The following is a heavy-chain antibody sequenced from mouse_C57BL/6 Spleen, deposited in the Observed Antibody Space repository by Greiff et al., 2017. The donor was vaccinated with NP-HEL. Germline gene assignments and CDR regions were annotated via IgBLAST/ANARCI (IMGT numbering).Heavy chain of an antibody. Sequence: QVQLQQPGTELVKPGASVKLSCKASGYTFTSYWMHWVKQRPGQGLEWIGNINPSNGGTNYNEKFKSKATLTVDKSSSTAYMQLSSLTSEDSAVYYWARPHYYGRVYYAMDYWGQGTSVTVSS. J-gene: IGHJ4*01. CDR3: ARPHYYGRVYYAMDY. CDR1: GYTFTSYW. CDR2: INPSNGGT. D-gene: IGHD1-1*01. V-gene: IGHV1-53*01.